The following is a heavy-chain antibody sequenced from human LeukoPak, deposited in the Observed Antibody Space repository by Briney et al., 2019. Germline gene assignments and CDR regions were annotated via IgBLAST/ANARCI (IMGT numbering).Heavy chain of an antibody. D-gene: IGHD3-22*01. Sequence: QTGGSLRLSCAASGFTVSSNYTSWVRQAPGKGLEWVSVIYSGGSTYYADSVKGRFTISRDNSKNTLYLQMNSLRAEDTAVYYCAKDYYDSSGYYYYYYYYGMDVWGQGTTVTVSS. CDR1: GFTVSSNY. CDR2: IYSGGST. V-gene: IGHV3-66*01. CDR3: AKDYYDSSGYYYYYYYYGMDV. J-gene: IGHJ6*02.